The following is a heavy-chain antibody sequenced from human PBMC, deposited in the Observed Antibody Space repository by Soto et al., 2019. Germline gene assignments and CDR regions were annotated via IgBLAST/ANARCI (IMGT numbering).Heavy chain of an antibody. D-gene: IGHD4-4*01. CDR2: IYPSGST. Sequence: PSETLSLTCTVSSLSITSSNWWGWIRQPPGKGLEWIGYIYPSGSTSYNPSLKSRVTMSVDTSKNQFSLRLSSVTAVDTAVYYCAKNEGGSNYVTWFDPWGQGTLVTSPQ. CDR1: SLSITSSNW. CDR3: AKNEGGSNYVTWFDP. J-gene: IGHJ5*02. V-gene: IGHV4-28*01.